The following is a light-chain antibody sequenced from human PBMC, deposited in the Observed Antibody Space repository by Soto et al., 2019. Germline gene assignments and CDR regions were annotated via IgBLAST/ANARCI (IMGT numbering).Light chain of an antibody. V-gene: IGKV1-39*01. Sequence: DIQMTQSPSSLSASVGDRVSITGRATQSISSYLNWYQQKPGKAPKLLTYAASSLQSGVPSRFSARGGRTDFTLYISSVEPEDLATYFCQQSYMDPITFGQGTRVEIK. CDR3: QQSYMDPIT. CDR2: AAS. J-gene: IGKJ5*01. CDR1: QSISSY.